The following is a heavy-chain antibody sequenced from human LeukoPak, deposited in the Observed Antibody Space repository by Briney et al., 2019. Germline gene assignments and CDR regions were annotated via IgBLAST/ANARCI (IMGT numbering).Heavy chain of an antibody. CDR1: GFTFSSYG. D-gene: IGHD3-10*01. CDR2: IWYDGSNK. J-gene: IGHJ6*02. Sequence: GGSLRLSCAASGFTFSSYGMHWVRQAPGKGLEWVAVIWYDGSNKYYADSVKGRFTISRDNSKNTLYLQMNSLRAEDTAVYYCARSPNYYGSGSYYGDYYYGMNVWGQGTTVTVSS. CDR3: ARSPNYYGSGSYYGDYYYGMNV. V-gene: IGHV3-33*01.